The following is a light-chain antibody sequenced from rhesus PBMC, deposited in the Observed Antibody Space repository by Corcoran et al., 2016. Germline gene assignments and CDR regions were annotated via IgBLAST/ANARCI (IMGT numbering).Light chain of an antibody. CDR3: LQYFSSPFT. Sequence: DIQMTQSPSSLSASVGDTVTITCRASQSISSWLDWYQQKPGKSPKLLIFKASSLQSGVPSRFSGSGSGTDFTLTISSLQPEDFATYDCLQYFSSPFTFGPGTKLDIK. CDR1: QSISSW. CDR2: KAS. V-gene: IGKV1-22*01. J-gene: IGKJ3*01.